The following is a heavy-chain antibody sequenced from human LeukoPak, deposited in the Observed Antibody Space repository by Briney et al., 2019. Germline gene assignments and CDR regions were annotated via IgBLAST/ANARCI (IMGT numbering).Heavy chain of an antibody. CDR1: GYSFTSYW. CDR3: ARHSGGSGSYYNLPFDY. J-gene: IGHJ4*02. V-gene: IGHV5-10-1*01. D-gene: IGHD3-10*01. Sequence: GESLKISCNGSGYSFTSYWISWVRQMPGKGLEWMGRIDPSDSYTNYSPSFQGHVTISADKSISTAYLQWSSLKASDTAMYYCARHSGGSGSYYNLPFDYWGQGTLVTVSS. CDR2: IDPSDSYT.